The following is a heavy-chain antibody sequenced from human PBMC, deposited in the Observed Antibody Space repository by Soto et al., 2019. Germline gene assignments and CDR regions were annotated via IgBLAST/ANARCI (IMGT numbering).Heavy chain of an antibody. CDR3: AGYYDILTGYFRY. J-gene: IGHJ4*02. V-gene: IGHV3-23*01. CDR1: GFTLSSYA. D-gene: IGHD3-9*01. CDR2: ISGSGGST. Sequence: GGSMRLSCAACGFTLSSYAMSWVHQAPGKGLEWVSAISGSGGSTYYADSVKGRFTISRDNSKNTLYLQMNSLRAEDTAVYYCAGYYDILTGYFRYWGQGTLVTVSS.